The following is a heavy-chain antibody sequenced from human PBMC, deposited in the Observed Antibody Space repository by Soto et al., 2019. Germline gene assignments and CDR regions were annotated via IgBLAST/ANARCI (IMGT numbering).Heavy chain of an antibody. Sequence: QVQLVQTGGGVVQPGGSLRLSCAASGFTFSRFGIHWVRQAPGKGLEWVAVLAFDGGKRHYADSVQGRFTISRDNSKNTAYLEMNSLRPEDTGVYFCARVDAEMVEFFYFHAMDVWGQGTTVTVSS. CDR3: ARVDAEMVEFFYFHAMDV. J-gene: IGHJ6*02. CDR2: LAFDGGKR. V-gene: IGHV3-30*03. CDR1: GFTFSRFG. D-gene: IGHD5-18*01.